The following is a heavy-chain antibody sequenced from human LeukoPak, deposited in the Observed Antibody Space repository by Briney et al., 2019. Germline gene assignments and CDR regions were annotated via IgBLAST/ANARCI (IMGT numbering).Heavy chain of an antibody. V-gene: IGHV1-2*02. CDR3: ARVLTTTIFGMDV. J-gene: IGHJ6*03. CDR1: GYTFTGYY. D-gene: IGHD3-3*01. CDR2: INPNSGGT. Sequence: GASVKVSCKASGYTFTGYYVHWVRQAPGQGLEWMGWINPNSGGTNYAQKFQGRVTMTRDTSISTAYMELSRLRSDDTAVYYCARVLTTTIFGMDVWGKGTTVTVSS.